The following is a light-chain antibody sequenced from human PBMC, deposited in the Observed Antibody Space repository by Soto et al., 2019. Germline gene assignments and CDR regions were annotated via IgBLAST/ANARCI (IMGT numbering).Light chain of an antibody. Sequence: QSALTQPASVSGSPGQSITIACTGTNRDVGSYNLVSWYQQRPGEAPKLIISEVRNRPSGISYRFTGSKSGNTASLTISGLEAEDEADYCCRSYTTNSTLVFGGGTKVTVL. CDR2: EVR. CDR1: NRDVGSYNL. J-gene: IGLJ3*02. CDR3: RSYTTNSTLV. V-gene: IGLV2-14*01.